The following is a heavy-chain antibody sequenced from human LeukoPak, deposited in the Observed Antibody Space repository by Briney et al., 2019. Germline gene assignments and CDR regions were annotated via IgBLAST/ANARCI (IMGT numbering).Heavy chain of an antibody. CDR2: IYYSGST. Sequence: SETLSLTCTVSGGSISSYYWSWIRQPPGKGLEWIGYIYYSGSTNYNPSLKSRVTISVDTSKNQFSLKLSSVTAADTAVYCCARHFWSSGYFSMDVWGKGTTVTVSS. CDR1: GGSISSYY. D-gene: IGHD3-3*01. V-gene: IGHV4-59*08. J-gene: IGHJ6*03. CDR3: ARHFWSSGYFSMDV.